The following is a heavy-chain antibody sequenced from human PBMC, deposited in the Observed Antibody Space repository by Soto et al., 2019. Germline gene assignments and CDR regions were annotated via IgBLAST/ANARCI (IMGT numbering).Heavy chain of an antibody. Sequence: EVQLVEFGGGLVQPGRSLRLSCAASGFTFDDYAMHWVRQAPGKGLEWVSGISWNSGSMGYADSVKGRFTISRDNAKKSLYLQMNSLIAEDSASFYCAKVDGYDLGHFDYWGQGTLVTVSS. CDR3: AKVDGYDLGHFDY. V-gene: IGHV3-9*01. CDR2: ISWNSGSM. J-gene: IGHJ4*02. CDR1: GFTFDDYA. D-gene: IGHD5-12*01.